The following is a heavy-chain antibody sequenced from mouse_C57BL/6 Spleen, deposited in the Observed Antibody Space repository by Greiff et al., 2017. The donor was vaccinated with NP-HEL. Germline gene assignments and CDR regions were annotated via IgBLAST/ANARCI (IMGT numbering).Heavy chain of an antibody. Sequence: EVKLVESGEGLVKPGGSLKLSCAASGFTFSSYAMSWVRQTPEKRLEWVAYISRGGDYIYYADTVKGRFTISRDNARNTLYLQMSSLKSEDTAMYYCTRDGYDRDFDYWGQGTTLTVSS. V-gene: IGHV5-9-1*02. CDR3: TRDGYDRDFDY. CDR2: ISRGGDYI. D-gene: IGHD2-2*01. CDR1: GFTFSSYA. J-gene: IGHJ2*01.